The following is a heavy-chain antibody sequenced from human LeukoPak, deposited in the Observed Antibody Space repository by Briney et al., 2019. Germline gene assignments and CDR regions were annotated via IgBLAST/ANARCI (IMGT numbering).Heavy chain of an antibody. D-gene: IGHD4-17*01. V-gene: IGHV4-59*01. CDR1: GGSISSYY. Sequence: SETLSLTCTVSGGSISSYYWSWIRQPPGKGLEWIGYIYYSGSTNYNPSLKSRVTISVDTSKNQFSLKLSSVTAADTAVYYCARDRYTRYGDYATDAFDIWGQGTMVTVSS. CDR3: ARDRYTRYGDYATDAFDI. J-gene: IGHJ3*02. CDR2: IYYSGST.